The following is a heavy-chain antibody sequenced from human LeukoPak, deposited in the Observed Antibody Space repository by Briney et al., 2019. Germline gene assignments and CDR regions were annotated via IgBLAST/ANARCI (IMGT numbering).Heavy chain of an antibody. Sequence: GGSLRLSCAASGFTFSSYAMSWVRQAPGKGLEWVSLISGSGDKTYYADSVKGRFTISRDNSKNTLYLQVNSLRADDTAVYYCAKMDIVVVVVAIDYWGQGTLVTVSS. CDR1: GFTFSSYA. V-gene: IGHV3-23*01. CDR3: AKMDIVVVVVAIDY. D-gene: IGHD2-15*01. J-gene: IGHJ4*02. CDR2: ISGSGDKT.